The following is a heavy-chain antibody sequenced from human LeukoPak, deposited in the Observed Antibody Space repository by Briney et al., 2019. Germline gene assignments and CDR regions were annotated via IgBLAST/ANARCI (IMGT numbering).Heavy chain of an antibody. Sequence: PSETLSLTCTVSGGSISSGGHYWSWLRHPPGKGLEWIGYIYHTGVTYFNPSLKSRVTISVDRSKNQFSLKLSSVTAADTAVYYCARHHFGLDYFDYWGQGTLVTVSS. J-gene: IGHJ4*02. D-gene: IGHD1-14*01. V-gene: IGHV4-30-2*01. CDR1: GGSISSGGHY. CDR2: IYHTGVT. CDR3: ARHHFGLDYFDY.